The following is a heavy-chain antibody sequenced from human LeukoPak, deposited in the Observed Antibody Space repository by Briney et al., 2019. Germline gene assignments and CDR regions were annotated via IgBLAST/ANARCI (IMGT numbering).Heavy chain of an antibody. D-gene: IGHD3-9*01. V-gene: IGHV3-23*01. CDR1: GFTFSNYA. Sequence: GASLRLSCAASGFTFSNYAMGCVRQAPGEGLECVSLMRRSGSTTYYVDSVKGRFTISRDNSKRAVYLQMNSLRPEDTAVYYCAKIMANSLYDISSLFDHWGQGILVTVSS. J-gene: IGHJ4*02. CDR2: MRRSGSTT. CDR3: AKIMANSLYDISSLFDH.